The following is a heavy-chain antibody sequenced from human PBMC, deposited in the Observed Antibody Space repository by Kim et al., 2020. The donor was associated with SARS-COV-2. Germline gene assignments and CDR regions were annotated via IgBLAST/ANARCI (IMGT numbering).Heavy chain of an antibody. V-gene: IGHV3-23*01. D-gene: IGHD6-19*01. Sequence: GGSLRLSCAASGFTFSSYAMSWVRQAPGKGLEWVSAISGSGGRTYYADSVKGRCTISRDNSKNTLYLKMNSLRAEDTAVYYCAKIAVAGTGYYYYGMDVWGQGTTVTVSS. J-gene: IGHJ6*02. CDR3: AKIAVAGTGYYYYGMDV. CDR2: ISGSGGRT. CDR1: GFTFSSYA.